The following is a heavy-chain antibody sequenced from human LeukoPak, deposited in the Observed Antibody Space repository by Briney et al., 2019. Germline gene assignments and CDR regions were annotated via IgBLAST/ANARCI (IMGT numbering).Heavy chain of an antibody. CDR3: ASSGSGYYHYFDY. V-gene: IGHV1-8*02. CDR2: MNPNSGNT. J-gene: IGHJ4*02. D-gene: IGHD3-22*01. CDR1: GYTFTSYA. Sequence: ASVKVSCKASGYTFTSYAMNRVRQATGQGLEWMGWMNPNSGNTGYAQKFQGRVTMTRNTSISTAYMELSSLRSEDTAVYYCASSGSGYYHYFDYWGQGTLVTVSS.